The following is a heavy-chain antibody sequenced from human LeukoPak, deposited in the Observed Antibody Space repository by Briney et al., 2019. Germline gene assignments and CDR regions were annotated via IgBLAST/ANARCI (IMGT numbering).Heavy chain of an antibody. Sequence: SETLSLTCTVSGGSISSYYWSWIRQPAGRGLEWVGRMYSSGSTNYNPSLKSRVTMSVDTSKNQFSLKLSAVTAADTAVYYCARDPGHSRGWFDSWGQGTLVTVSS. CDR1: GGSISSYY. D-gene: IGHD6-19*01. J-gene: IGHJ5*01. CDR3: ARDPGHSRGWFDS. V-gene: IGHV4-4*07. CDR2: MYSSGST.